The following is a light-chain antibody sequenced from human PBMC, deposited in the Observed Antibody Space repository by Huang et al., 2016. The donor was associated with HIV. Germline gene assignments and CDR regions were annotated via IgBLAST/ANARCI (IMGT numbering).Light chain of an antibody. Sequence: DIVMTQSPISLPVTPGQPASISCRSSQSLQNSNGYNDLDWYVQKPGQSPRLLIYMGSNRASGVPDRFSGSGSGTDFTLEISRVEAEDVGVYYCMQALQTSFTFGGGTKVEIK. CDR3: MQALQTSFT. CDR2: MGS. J-gene: IGKJ4*01. CDR1: QSLQNSNGYND. V-gene: IGKV2-28*01.